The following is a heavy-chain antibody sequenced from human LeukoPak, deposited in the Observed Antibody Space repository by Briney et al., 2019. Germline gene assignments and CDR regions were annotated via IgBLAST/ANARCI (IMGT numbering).Heavy chain of an antibody. V-gene: IGHV4-34*01. D-gene: IGHD6-19*01. J-gene: IGHJ4*02. CDR3: ARSPIKEQWLAWDNEYYFDY. CDR1: GGSFTGYY. CDR2: ISHSVST. Sequence: AETLSLTCAVYGGSFTGYYWSWIRQSPGKGLEWIGEISHSVSTNYNPSLKSRVTISVDTSKNQSSLRLSSVTAAETAVYYCARSPIKEQWLAWDNEYYFDYWGQGTLVTVSS.